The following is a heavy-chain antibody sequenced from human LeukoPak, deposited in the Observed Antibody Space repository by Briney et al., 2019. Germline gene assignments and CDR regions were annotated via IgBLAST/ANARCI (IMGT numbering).Heavy chain of an antibody. D-gene: IGHD6-19*01. V-gene: IGHV4-4*02. Sequence: PSETLSLTCAVSGGSISSSNWWSWVRQPPGKGLEWFGEIYHSGSTNYTPSLKSRVTISVDKSKNQFSLKLSSVTAADTAVYYCASFSSGWRDHFDYWGQGTLVTVSS. CDR1: GGSISSSNW. J-gene: IGHJ4*02. CDR2: IYHSGST. CDR3: ASFSSGWRDHFDY.